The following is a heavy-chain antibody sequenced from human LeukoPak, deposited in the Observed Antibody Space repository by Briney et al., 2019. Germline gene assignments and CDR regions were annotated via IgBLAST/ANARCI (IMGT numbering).Heavy chain of an antibody. J-gene: IGHJ4*02. CDR3: ARDFYYDNSGYNDY. D-gene: IGHD3-22*01. Sequence: ASVKVSCKASGYTFTSYGISWVRQAPGQGLEWMGWISAYNGNTNYAQKLQGRVTMTTDTSTSTAYMELRSLRSDDTAVYYCARDFYYDNSGYNDYWGQGTLVTVSS. CDR2: ISAYNGNT. V-gene: IGHV1-18*01. CDR1: GYTFTSYG.